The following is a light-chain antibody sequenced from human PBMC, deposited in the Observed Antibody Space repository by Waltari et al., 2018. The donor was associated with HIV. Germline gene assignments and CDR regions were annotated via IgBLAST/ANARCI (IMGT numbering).Light chain of an antibody. CDR3: ATWDDSLNGPV. Sequence: QSVVTQPPSASGPPWQRVTISCSGSSSNAGSNSVNWYQQLPGTSPKLLIYSDYQRPSGVPDRFSASKSGTSASLAIGGLQSDDEADYYCATWDDSLNGPVFGTGTKVTVL. CDR2: SDY. CDR1: SSNAGSNS. J-gene: IGLJ1*01. V-gene: IGLV1-44*01.